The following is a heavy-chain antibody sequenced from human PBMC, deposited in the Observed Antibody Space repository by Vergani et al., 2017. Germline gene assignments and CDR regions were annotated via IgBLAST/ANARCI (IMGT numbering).Heavy chain of an antibody. Sequence: QVQLQQWGAGLLTPSETLSITCAVYGGSFSGYYWSWIRQPPGKGLEWIGEINHSGSTNSNPSLKSRVTISVDTSKNQFSLKLSSVTAADTAVYYCARGAPGIAAAGIIDYWGQGTLVTVSS. D-gene: IGHD6-13*01. CDR1: GGSFSGYY. V-gene: IGHV4-34*01. J-gene: IGHJ4*02. CDR3: ARGAPGIAAAGIIDY. CDR2: INHSGST.